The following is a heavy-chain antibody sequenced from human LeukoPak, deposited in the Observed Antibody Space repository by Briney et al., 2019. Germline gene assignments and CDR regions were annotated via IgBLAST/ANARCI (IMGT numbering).Heavy chain of an antibody. D-gene: IGHD1-26*01. V-gene: IGHV1-69*13. Sequence: ASVKVSCKASGGTFSSYAISWVRQAPGQGLEWMEGIIPIFGTANYAQKFQGRVTITADESTSTAYMELSSLRSEDTAVYYCARNRAPDELLMDGMDVWGQGTTVTVSS. CDR3: ARNRAPDELLMDGMDV. CDR2: IIPIFGTA. CDR1: GGTFSSYA. J-gene: IGHJ6*02.